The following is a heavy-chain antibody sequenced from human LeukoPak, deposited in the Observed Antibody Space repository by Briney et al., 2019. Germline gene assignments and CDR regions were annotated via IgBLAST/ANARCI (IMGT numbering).Heavy chain of an antibody. J-gene: IGHJ4*02. CDR1: GYSFTSYW. CDR2: IYPGDSVT. Sequence: GESLKISCKGSGYSFTSYWIGWVRQMPGKGLEWMGIIYPGDSVTRYSPSFQGQVTISADKSISTAYLQWSSLKASDTAMYYCARRSAYDSSGYYQYYFDYWGQGTLVTVSS. V-gene: IGHV5-51*01. CDR3: ARRSAYDSSGYYQYYFDY. D-gene: IGHD3-22*01.